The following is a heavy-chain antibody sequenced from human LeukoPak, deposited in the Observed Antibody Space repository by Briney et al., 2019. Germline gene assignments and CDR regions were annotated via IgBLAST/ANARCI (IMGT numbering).Heavy chain of an antibody. CDR2: MNPNSSNT. D-gene: IGHD2-15*01. Sequence: ASVKVSCKASGYTFTSYDINWVRQATGQGLEWMGWMNPNSSNTGYAQKFQGRVTITRNTSISTAYMELSSLRSEDTAVYYCARGALGYCSGGSCLPYNWFDPWGQGTLVTVSS. CDR1: GYTFTSYD. J-gene: IGHJ5*02. CDR3: ARGALGYCSGGSCLPYNWFDP. V-gene: IGHV1-8*03.